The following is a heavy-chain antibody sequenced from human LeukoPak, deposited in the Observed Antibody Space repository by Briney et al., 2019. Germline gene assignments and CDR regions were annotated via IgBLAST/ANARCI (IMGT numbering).Heavy chain of an antibody. CDR3: ARDYNDFWSQFRYYMDV. D-gene: IGHD3-3*01. CDR1: GGTFSSCA. Sequence: SVKVSCKASGGTFSSCAISWVRQAPGQGLEWMGGIIPIFGTANYAQKFQGRVTITADESTSTAYMELSSLRSEDTAVYYCARDYNDFWSQFRYYMDVWGKGTTVTVSS. V-gene: IGHV1-69*13. J-gene: IGHJ6*03. CDR2: IIPIFGTA.